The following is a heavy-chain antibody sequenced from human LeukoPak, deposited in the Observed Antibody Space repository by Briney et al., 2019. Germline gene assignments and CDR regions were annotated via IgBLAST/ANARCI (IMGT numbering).Heavy chain of an antibody. CDR3: AKDATTVTTYYYYGMDV. Sequence: PGGSLRLSCAASGFTFSSYAMSWVRQAPGKGLEWVSAISGSGGSTYYADSVKGRFTISRDNSKNTLYLQMNSLRAEDTAVYYCAKDATTVTTYYYYGMDVWGQGTTVTVSS. J-gene: IGHJ6*02. V-gene: IGHV3-23*01. CDR1: GFTFSSYA. D-gene: IGHD4-17*01. CDR2: ISGSGGST.